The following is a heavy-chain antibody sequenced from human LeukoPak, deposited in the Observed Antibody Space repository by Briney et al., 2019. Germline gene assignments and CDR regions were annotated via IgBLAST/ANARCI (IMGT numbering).Heavy chain of an antibody. D-gene: IGHD6-13*01. CDR1: GNTFTSYA. CDR2: IIPIFGTS. V-gene: IGHV1-69*06. J-gene: IGHJ3*02. Sequence: ASVKVSCKASGNTFTSYAITWVRQAPGRGLEWMGDIIPIFGTSNCAQKFQGRVTITADKSTSTAYMELSNLRSEDTAVYYCAKEYSSSWYAFNIWGQGTMVTVSS. CDR3: AKEYSSSWYAFNI.